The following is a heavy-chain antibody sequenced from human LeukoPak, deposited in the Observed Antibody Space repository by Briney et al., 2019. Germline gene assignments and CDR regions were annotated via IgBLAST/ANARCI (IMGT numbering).Heavy chain of an antibody. CDR3: ARGAFIYYYDSSGYYNY. D-gene: IGHD3-22*01. CDR2: INHSGST. J-gene: IGHJ4*02. CDR1: GGSFSGYY. Sequence: SETLSLTCAVYGGSFSGYYWSWIRQPPGKGPEWIGEINHSGSTNYNPSLKSRVTISVDTSKNQFSLKLSSVTAADTAVYYCARGAFIYYYDSSGYYNYWGQGTLVTVSS. V-gene: IGHV4-34*01.